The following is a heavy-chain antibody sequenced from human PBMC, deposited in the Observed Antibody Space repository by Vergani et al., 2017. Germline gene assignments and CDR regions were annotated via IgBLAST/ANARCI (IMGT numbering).Heavy chain of an antibody. D-gene: IGHD2-8*01. Sequence: VQLVESGGGLVQPGRSLRLSCAASGFTFSSYAMHWVRQAPGKGLEWVAVISYDGSNKYYADSVKGRFTISRDNSKNTLYLQMNSLRAEDTAVYYCASRYCTNGVCYYYYYYMDVWGKGTTVTVSS. V-gene: IGHV3-30-3*01. CDR2: ISYDGSNK. CDR3: ASRYCTNGVCYYYYYYMDV. CDR1: GFTFSSYA. J-gene: IGHJ6*03.